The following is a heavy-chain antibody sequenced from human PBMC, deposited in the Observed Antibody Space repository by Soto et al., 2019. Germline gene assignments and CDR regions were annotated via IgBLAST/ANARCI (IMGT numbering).Heavy chain of an antibody. CDR3: ARAYYYDSSGYLNWFDP. CDR1: GFTFGDYA. Sequence: GGSPRISCATSGFTFGDYALSWFRQAPGKGLEWVSYISSSSSTIYYADSVKGRFTISRDNAKNSLYLQMNSLRAEDTAVYYCARAYYYDSSGYLNWFDPWGQGTLVTVSS. V-gene: IGHV3-48*01. CDR2: ISSSSSTI. D-gene: IGHD3-22*01. J-gene: IGHJ5*02.